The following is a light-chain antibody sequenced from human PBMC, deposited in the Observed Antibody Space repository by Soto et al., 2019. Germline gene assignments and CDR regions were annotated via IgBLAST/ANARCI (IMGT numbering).Light chain of an antibody. CDR3: QQYGDLPVT. Sequence: DLQMTQSPSSLSASVGDRVTITCQANEDIRNSLHWYQQKPGKAPNLLIYDASNVETGVPSRFSGSGFGTDFTFTISSLQPEDVATYYCQQYGDLPVTFGPGTKVDIK. CDR2: DAS. CDR1: EDIRNS. V-gene: IGKV1-33*01. J-gene: IGKJ3*01.